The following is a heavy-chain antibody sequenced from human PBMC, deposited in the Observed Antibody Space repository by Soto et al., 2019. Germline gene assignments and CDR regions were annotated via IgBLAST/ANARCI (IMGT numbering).Heavy chain of an antibody. CDR2: INSDGSST. D-gene: IGHD3-10*01. J-gene: IGHJ3*02. Sequence: GGSLRLSCAAPGFTFSSYWMHWVRQAPGKGLVWVSRINSDGSSTSYADSVKGRFTISRDNAKNTLYLQMNSLGAGDTAVYYCAKFFGAFDIWGQGIMVTVSS. V-gene: IGHV3-74*01. CDR1: GFTFSSYW. CDR3: AKFFGAFDI.